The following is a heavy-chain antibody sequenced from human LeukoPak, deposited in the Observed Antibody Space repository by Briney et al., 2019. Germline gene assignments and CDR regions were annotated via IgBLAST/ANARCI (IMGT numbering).Heavy chain of an antibody. D-gene: IGHD2-2*01. J-gene: IGHJ6*02. CDR1: GGSFSGYY. V-gene: IGHV4-34*01. CDR2: ISHSGST. Sequence: SETLSLTCAVYGGSFSGYYWSWIRQPPRKGLDWIGEISHSGSTNYNPSLKSRVTISVDTSKNQFSLKLSSVTAADTAVYYCARGRSTNYYYYGMDVWGQGTTVTVSS. CDR3: ARGRSTNYYYYGMDV.